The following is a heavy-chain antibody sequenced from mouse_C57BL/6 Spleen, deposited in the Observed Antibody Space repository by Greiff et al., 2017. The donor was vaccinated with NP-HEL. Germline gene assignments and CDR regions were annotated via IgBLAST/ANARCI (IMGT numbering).Heavy chain of an antibody. J-gene: IGHJ4*01. CDR1: GFNINDYY. V-gene: IGHV14-2*01. D-gene: IGHD1-1*01. Sequence: EVQVVESGAELVKPGASVKLSCTASGFNINDYYMHWVKQRTEQGLEWIGRIDPEDGETKYAPKFQGQATITADTSSNTAYLQLSSLTSEDTAVYYCARTTVVEAPYAMDYWGQGTSVTGSS. CDR3: ARTTVVEAPYAMDY. CDR2: IDPEDGET.